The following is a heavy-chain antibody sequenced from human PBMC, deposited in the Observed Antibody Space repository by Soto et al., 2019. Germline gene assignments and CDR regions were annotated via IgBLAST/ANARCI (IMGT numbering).Heavy chain of an antibody. Sequence: GGSLRLSCAASGFTFSYYYMSWIRQAPGKGLEWVSYSSSSDSTIYYADSVKGRFTISRDNAKISLYLQMHSLRAEHTAVYYSARVIVGATFDYWGQGTLVTVSS. D-gene: IGHD1-26*01. V-gene: IGHV3-11*01. CDR2: SSSSDSTI. J-gene: IGHJ4*02. CDR3: ARVIVGATFDY. CDR1: GFTFSYYY.